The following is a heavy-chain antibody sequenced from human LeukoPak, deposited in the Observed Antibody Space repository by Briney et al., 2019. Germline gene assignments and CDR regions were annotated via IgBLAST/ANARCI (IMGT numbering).Heavy chain of an antibody. Sequence: GGSLRLSCAASGFTFSSYWMSWVRQAPGKGLEWVANIKQGGSEKYYVDSVKGRFTISRDNAKNSLYLQMNSVRAEDTAVYYCARDGPYGSGSYYEVWGQGTLVTVSS. J-gene: IGHJ4*02. CDR3: ARDGPYGSGSYYEV. CDR2: IKQGGSEK. D-gene: IGHD3-10*01. V-gene: IGHV3-7*01. CDR1: GFTFSSYW.